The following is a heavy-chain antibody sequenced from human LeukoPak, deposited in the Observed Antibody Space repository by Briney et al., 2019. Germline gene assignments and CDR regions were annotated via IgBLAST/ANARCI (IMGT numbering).Heavy chain of an antibody. D-gene: IGHD3-22*01. CDR2: ISGSGGST. V-gene: IGHV3-23*01. CDR1: GFTFSSYA. J-gene: IGHJ4*02. Sequence: GGSLRLSCAASGFTFSSYAMSWVRQAPGKGLEWVSVISGSGGSTYYADSVKGRCTISRDNSKNTLYLQMNSLRAEDTAVYYCAKGDDSSGYYPGGADYWGQGTLVTVSS. CDR3: AKGDDSSGYYPGGADY.